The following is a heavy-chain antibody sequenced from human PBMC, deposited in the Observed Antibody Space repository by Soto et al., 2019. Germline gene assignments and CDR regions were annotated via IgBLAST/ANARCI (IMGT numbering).Heavy chain of an antibody. Sequence: SVKVSCKASGGTFSSYAISWVRQAPGQGLEWMGGIIPIFGTANYAQKFQGRVTITADESTSTAYMELGSLRSEDTAVYYCASHYRGDYYYYGMDVWGQGTTVTVSS. CDR2: IIPIFGTA. D-gene: IGHD4-4*01. J-gene: IGHJ6*02. CDR1: GGTFSSYA. V-gene: IGHV1-69*13. CDR3: ASHYRGDYYYYGMDV.